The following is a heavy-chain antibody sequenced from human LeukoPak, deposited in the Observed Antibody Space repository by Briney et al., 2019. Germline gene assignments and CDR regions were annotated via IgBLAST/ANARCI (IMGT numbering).Heavy chain of an antibody. J-gene: IGHJ6*02. CDR2: INHSGST. CDR3: ARVIKSGTLGYGMDV. Sequence: SETLSLTCAVYGGSFSGYYWSWIRQPPGKGLEWIGEINHSGSTNYNPSLKGRVTISVDTSKNQFSLKLSSVTAADTAVYYCARVIKSGTLGYGMDVWGQGTTVTVSS. CDR1: GGSFSGYY. V-gene: IGHV4-34*01. D-gene: IGHD1-1*01.